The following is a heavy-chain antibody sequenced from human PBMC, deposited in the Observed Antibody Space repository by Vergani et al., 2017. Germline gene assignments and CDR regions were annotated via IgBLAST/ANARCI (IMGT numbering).Heavy chain of an antibody. CDR2: ISSSGSTI. CDR1: GFTFSSYE. CDR3: ARDIRLGYFDY. J-gene: IGHJ4*02. Sequence: EVQLVESGGGLVQPGGSLRLSCAASGFTFSSYEMNWVRQAPGKGLAWVSYISSSGSTIYYADAVKGLFTISRDNAKNSLYLQMNSLRAEDTAVYYCARDIRLGYFDYWGQGTLVTVSS. V-gene: IGHV3-48*03. D-gene: IGHD3-16*01.